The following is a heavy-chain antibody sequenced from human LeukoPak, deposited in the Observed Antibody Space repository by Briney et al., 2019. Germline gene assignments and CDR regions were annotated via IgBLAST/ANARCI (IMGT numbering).Heavy chain of an antibody. CDR1: GGSISSYY. D-gene: IGHD3-3*01. J-gene: IGHJ4*02. CDR3: ARARSGYLYVFGY. Sequence: PSETLSLTCTVSGGSISSYYWSWIRQPPGKGLEWIGYIYYSGSTNYNPSLKSRVTISVDTSKNQFSLKLSSVTAADTAVYYCARARSGYLYVFGYWGQGTLVTVSS. V-gene: IGHV4-59*01. CDR2: IYYSGST.